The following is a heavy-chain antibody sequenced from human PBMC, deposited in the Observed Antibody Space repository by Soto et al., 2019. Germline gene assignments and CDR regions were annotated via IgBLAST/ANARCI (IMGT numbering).Heavy chain of an antibody. CDR1: GXTYVKYA. Sequence: EVQLLESGGALVQPGGSPRLSCEASGXTYVKYAMXWVXQAPGKGLEWVSGISGDAGRTFYADSVKGRFTISRDNSKNTVYLQMNSLRVEDTAVYYCVKDTVVVINGGDFDYWGQGTLVTVSS. J-gene: IGHJ4*02. D-gene: IGHD3-22*01. CDR2: ISGDAGRT. V-gene: IGHV3-23*01. CDR3: VKDTVVVINGGDFDY.